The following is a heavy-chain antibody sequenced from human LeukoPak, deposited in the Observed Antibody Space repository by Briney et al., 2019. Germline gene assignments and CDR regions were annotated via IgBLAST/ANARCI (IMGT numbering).Heavy chain of an antibody. V-gene: IGHV4-59*04. Sequence: SETLSLTCTVSGGSISSYYWSWIRQPPGKGLEWIGYIYYSGSTYYNPSLKSRVTISVDTSKNQFSLKLSSVTAADTAVYYCARVAYCSGGSCYSVSYYFDYWGQGTLVTVSS. CDR3: ARVAYCSGGSCYSVSYYFDY. D-gene: IGHD2-15*01. CDR2: IYYSGST. J-gene: IGHJ4*02. CDR1: GGSISSYY.